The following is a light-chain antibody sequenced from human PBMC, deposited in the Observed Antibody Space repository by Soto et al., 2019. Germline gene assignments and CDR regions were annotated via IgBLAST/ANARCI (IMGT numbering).Light chain of an antibody. CDR1: QSVSSNF. Sequence: EIVLTQSPGTLSLSPGDRATLSCRASQSVSSNFLAWYQQKPGQAPRLLIYGASIRATGIPDRFSRSGSGTDFTLTIRRLEPEDFAMYCCHQYGSSPRTFGQGTKVEIK. CDR2: GAS. CDR3: HQYGSSPRT. J-gene: IGKJ1*01. V-gene: IGKV3-20*01.